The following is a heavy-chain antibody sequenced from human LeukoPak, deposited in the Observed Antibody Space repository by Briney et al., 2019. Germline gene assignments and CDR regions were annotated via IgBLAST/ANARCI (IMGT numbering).Heavy chain of an antibody. CDR2: INHSGST. J-gene: IGHJ4*02. CDR1: GGSFSGYY. CDR3: ARDNDYGDYFGGLDY. D-gene: IGHD4-17*01. Sequence: PSETLSLTCAVYGGSFSGYYWSWIRQPPGKGLEWIGEINHSGSTNYNPSLKSRVTIPVDTSKNQFSLKLSSVTAADTAVYYCARDNDYGDYFGGLDYWGQGTLVTVSS. V-gene: IGHV4-34*01.